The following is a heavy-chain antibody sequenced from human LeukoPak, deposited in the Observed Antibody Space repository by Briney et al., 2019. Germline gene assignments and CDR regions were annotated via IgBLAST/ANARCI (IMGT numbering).Heavy chain of an antibody. J-gene: IGHJ6*02. Sequence: GASVKVSCKASGYTFTSYDINWVRQATGQGLEWMGWMNPNSGNTGYAQKFQGRVTMTRNTSISTAYMELSSLRSDDTAVYYCARVGGDASGYYYYGMDVWGQGTTVTVSS. CDR2: MNPNSGNT. V-gene: IGHV1-8*01. CDR3: ARVGGDASGYYYYGMDV. D-gene: IGHD4-17*01. CDR1: GYTFTSYD.